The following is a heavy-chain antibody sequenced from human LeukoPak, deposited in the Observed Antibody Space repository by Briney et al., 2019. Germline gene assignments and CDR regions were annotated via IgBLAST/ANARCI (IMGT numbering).Heavy chain of an antibody. CDR1: GFAVSSNY. J-gene: IGHJ6*02. V-gene: IGHV3-66*01. CDR2: IYSGGST. CDR3: ATPTVTTPTHYHGMDV. Sequence: PGGSLRLSCAASGFAVSSNYMSWVRQAQGKGLEWASVIYSGGSTYHEDSGKGRFTIARDNSKNTLYLQINSLRAEDTAVYYCATPTVTTPTHYHGMDVWGQGPTTPVSS. D-gene: IGHD4-17*01.